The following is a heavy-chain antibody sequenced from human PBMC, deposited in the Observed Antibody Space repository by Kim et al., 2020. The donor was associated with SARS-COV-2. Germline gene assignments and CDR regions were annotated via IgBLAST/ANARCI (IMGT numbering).Heavy chain of an antibody. CDR3: HYNWFDP. V-gene: IGHV3-74*01. Sequence: DGRSTSYADSVKGRFTISRDNAKNTLYLQMNSLRAEDTAVYYCHYNWFDPWGQGTLVTVSS. J-gene: IGHJ5*02. CDR2: DGRST.